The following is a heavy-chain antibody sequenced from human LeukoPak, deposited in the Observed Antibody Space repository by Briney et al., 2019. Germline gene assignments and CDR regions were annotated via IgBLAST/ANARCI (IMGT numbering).Heavy chain of an antibody. D-gene: IGHD3-10*01. CDR3: ARDFGSTTVPTRYFDY. CDR1: GFTFSSSE. CDR2: ITRSGGDK. V-gene: IGHV3-48*03. Sequence: PGGSLRLSCAASGFTFSSSEMNWVRQAPRKGLEWVSYITRSGGDKHYADSVKGRFTISRDNAKNSLYLQMNSLRAEDTAVYYCARDFGSTTVPTRYFDYWGQGNLVTVSS. J-gene: IGHJ4*02.